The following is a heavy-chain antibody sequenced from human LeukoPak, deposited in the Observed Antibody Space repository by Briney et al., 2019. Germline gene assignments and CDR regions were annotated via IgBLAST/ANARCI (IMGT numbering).Heavy chain of an antibody. CDR1: GYTFTGYY. D-gene: IGHD6-13*01. J-gene: IGHJ1*01. V-gene: IGHV1-2*02. Sequence: ASVKVSCKASGYTFTGYYVHWVRQAPGQGLEWMGWINPNSGGTNYAQKFQGRVTMTRDTSISTAYMELSRLRSDDTAVYYCAREGIAAAGIQHWGQGTLVTVSP. CDR2: INPNSGGT. CDR3: AREGIAAAGIQH.